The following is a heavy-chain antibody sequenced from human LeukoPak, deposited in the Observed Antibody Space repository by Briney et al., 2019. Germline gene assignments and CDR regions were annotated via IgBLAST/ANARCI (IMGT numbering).Heavy chain of an antibody. J-gene: IGHJ4*02. Sequence: PGRSLRLSCAASGFTFNSHAMHWVRQAPGKGQEWVAFISYEGSTEYYAESVKGRFTVSRDNSRNTLYLQVNSLRAEDTAVYYCARDLSGRYVWDYWGQGTLVSVSS. V-gene: IGHV3-33*05. D-gene: IGHD1-26*01. CDR3: ARDLSGRYVWDY. CDR2: ISYEGSTE. CDR1: GFTFNSHA.